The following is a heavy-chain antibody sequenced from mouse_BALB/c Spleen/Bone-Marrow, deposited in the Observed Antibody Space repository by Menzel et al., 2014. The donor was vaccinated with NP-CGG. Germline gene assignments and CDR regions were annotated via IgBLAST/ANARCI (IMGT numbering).Heavy chain of an antibody. V-gene: IGHV7-1*02. CDR3: ARDVGYGNYFVY. CDR1: GFTFSDFY. J-gene: IGHJ3*01. CDR2: SRNKAKHYTT. D-gene: IGHD2-10*02. Sequence: EVQLVESGGGLVQPGDSLRLSCATSGFTFSDFYMEWVRQPPGKRLEWIAASRNKAKHYTTEYSASVKGRFIVSRDTSQSILYLQMNALRAEDTAIYYCARDVGYGNYFVYWGQGTLVTVS.